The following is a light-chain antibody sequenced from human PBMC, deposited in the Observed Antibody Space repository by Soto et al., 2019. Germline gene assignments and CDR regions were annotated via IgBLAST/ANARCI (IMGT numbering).Light chain of an antibody. CDR1: SSDVGGYNY. Sequence: QSALTQPASVSGSPGQSITISCTGTSSDVGGYNYVSWYQQHPGKAPKLMIYDVSNRPSGVSNRFSGSKSGNTASLPISGVQAEDEADYNCSSYTSSSLHVFATGTKLTVL. J-gene: IGLJ1*01. CDR2: DVS. CDR3: SSYTSSSLHV. V-gene: IGLV2-14*03.